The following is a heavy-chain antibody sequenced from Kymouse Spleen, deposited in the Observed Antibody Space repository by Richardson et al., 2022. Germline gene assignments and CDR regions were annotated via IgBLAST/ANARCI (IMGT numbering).Heavy chain of an antibody. J-gene: IGHJ6*02. V-gene: IGHV3-13*01. Sequence: EVQLVESGGGLVQPGGSLRLSCAASGFTFSSYDMHWVRQATGKGLEWVSAIGTAGDTYYPGSVKGRFTISRENAKNSLYLQMNSLRAGDTAVYYCARALLGYYYYGMDVWGQGTTVTVSS. CDR2: IGTAGDT. CDR3: ARALLGYYYYGMDV. D-gene: IGHD7-27*02. CDR1: GFTFSSYD.